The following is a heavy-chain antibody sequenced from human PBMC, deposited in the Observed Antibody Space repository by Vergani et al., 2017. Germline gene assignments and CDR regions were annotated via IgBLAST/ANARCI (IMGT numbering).Heavy chain of an antibody. CDR1: GFTFSSYS. CDR3: ARETDVVVPAAHARYNWFDP. D-gene: IGHD2-2*01. Sequence: EVQLVESGGGLVQPGGSLRLSCAASGFTFSSYSMNWVRQAPGKGLEWVSYISSSSSTIYYADSVKGRFTISRDNAKNSLYLQMNSLRAEDTAVYYCARETDVVVPAAHARYNWFDPWGQGTLVTVSS. J-gene: IGHJ5*02. CDR2: ISSSSSTI. V-gene: IGHV3-48*01.